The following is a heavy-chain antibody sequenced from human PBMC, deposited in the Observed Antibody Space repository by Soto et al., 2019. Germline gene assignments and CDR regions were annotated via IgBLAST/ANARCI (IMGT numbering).Heavy chain of an antibody. CDR3: ARGPSGDKVHY. CDR2: IFDSGTT. D-gene: IGHD7-27*01. Sequence: SQTLSLTCTLSGSSITSHYSCWSWIRHPPREPLHRLGHIFDSGTTYTNPSLRSQVAISLDTSKNHFSLTLSSVTAADTAVYYCARGPSGDKVHYWGQGALVTVSS. J-gene: IGHJ4*02. V-gene: IGHV4-30-4*01. CDR1: GSSITSHYSC.